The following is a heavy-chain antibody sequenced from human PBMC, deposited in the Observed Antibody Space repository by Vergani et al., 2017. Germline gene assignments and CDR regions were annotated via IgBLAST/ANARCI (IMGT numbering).Heavy chain of an antibody. V-gene: IGHV3-30*03. J-gene: IGHJ1*01. CDR1: GFTSSYYG. D-gene: IGHD1-1*01. CDR2: ISYDGTQK. CDR3: ATKSCGTPGCQIGYFRE. Sequence: QVHLVESGGGVVQPGRSLRLSCVVSGFTSSYYGMHWVRQAPGKGLEWVAVISYDGTQKYYADSVKGRFTISRDNSKRTLYLQMNSLRTEDTAVYYCATKSCGTPGCQIGYFREWGQGNLVTVSS.